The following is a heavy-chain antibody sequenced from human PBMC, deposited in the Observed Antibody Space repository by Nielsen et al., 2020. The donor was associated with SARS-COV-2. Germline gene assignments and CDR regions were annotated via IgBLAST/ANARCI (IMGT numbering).Heavy chain of an antibody. J-gene: IGHJ6*03. CDR3: ARYASEYYYYYYMDV. V-gene: IGHV5-10-1*01. CDR1: GYRFTSYW. CDR2: IDPSDSYV. D-gene: IGHD2-2*01. Sequence: KVSCKGSGYRFTSYWITWVRQMPGKGLEWMGRIDPSDSYVDYSPSFQGHVAISADKSISTAYLQWSSLKASDTAMYYCARYASEYYYYYYMDVWGTGTTVTVPS.